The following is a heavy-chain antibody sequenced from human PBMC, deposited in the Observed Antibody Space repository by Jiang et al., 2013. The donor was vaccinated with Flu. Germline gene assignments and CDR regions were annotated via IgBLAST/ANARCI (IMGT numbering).Heavy chain of an antibody. J-gene: IGHJ5*02. CDR2: ISSSSSTI. Sequence: QLLESGGGLVQPGGSLRLSCAASGFTFSSYAMNWVRQAPGKGLEWVSYISSSSSTIYYADSVKGRFTISRDNAKNSLYLQMNSLRAEDTAVYYCARGSGDCSSTSCYREFDPWGQGTLVTVSS. CDR3: ARGSGDCSSTSCYREFDP. CDR1: GFTFSSYA. D-gene: IGHD2-2*01. V-gene: IGHV3-48*01.